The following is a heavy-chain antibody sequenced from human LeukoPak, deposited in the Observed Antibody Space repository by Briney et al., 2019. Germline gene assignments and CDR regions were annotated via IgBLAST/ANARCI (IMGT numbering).Heavy chain of an antibody. D-gene: IGHD5-24*01. CDR1: GGSVKTYY. CDR3: ARHSARGYNYIDF. V-gene: IGHV4-4*08. CDR2: IHATGST. Sequence: SETLSLTCAVSGGSVKTYYWSWIRQSPARGLQWIGFIHATGSTNTFPSLKSRVTISLDTSTNQFSLRLKSVTAADTAVYYCARHSARGYNYIDFWGRGALVTVSS. J-gene: IGHJ4*02.